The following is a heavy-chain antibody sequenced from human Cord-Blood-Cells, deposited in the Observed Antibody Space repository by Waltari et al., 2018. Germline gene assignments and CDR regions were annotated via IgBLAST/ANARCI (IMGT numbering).Heavy chain of an antibody. CDR2: IIPIFGTA. Sequence: QVQLVQSGAEVKKPGSSVKVSCQASGGTFSRYAIRWVRQAPGQGLEWMGGIIPIFGTANYAQKFQGRVTITADESTSTAYMELSSLRSEDTAVYYCARDRSIDIVATNWFDPWGQGTLVTVSS. V-gene: IGHV1-69*01. CDR3: ARDRSIDIVATNWFDP. D-gene: IGHD5-12*01. CDR1: GGTFSRYA. J-gene: IGHJ5*02.